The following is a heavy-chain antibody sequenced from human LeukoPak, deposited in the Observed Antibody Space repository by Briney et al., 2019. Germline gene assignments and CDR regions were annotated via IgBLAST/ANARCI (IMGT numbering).Heavy chain of an antibody. Sequence: GASVKVSCKASGGTFSSYAISWVRQAPGQGLEWMGGIIPIFGTANYAQKFQGRVTITTDESTSTAYMELSSLRSEDTAVYHRARGGWLQNVNWFDPWGQGTLVTVSS. CDR2: IIPIFGTA. V-gene: IGHV1-69*05. J-gene: IGHJ5*02. D-gene: IGHD5-24*01. CDR3: ARGGWLQNVNWFDP. CDR1: GGTFSSYA.